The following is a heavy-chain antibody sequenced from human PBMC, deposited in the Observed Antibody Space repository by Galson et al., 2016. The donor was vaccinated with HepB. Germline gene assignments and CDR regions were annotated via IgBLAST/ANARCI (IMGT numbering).Heavy chain of an antibody. CDR3: AHSRYYVSGSLDY. J-gene: IGHJ4*02. D-gene: IGHD3-10*01. V-gene: IGHV2-5*02. CDR2: IYWDDDS. Sequence: PALVKPTQTLTLTCTFSGFSLRTSGVGVGWIRQPPGQGLEWLGIIYWDDDSRYSSSLKSRLTITKDTSKNQVVLTMTNVGPVDTATYYCAHSRYYVSGSLDYWGQGTLVTVSS. CDR1: GFSLRTSGVG.